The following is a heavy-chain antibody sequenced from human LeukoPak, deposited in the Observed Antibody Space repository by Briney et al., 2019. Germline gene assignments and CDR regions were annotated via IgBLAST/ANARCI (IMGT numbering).Heavy chain of an antibody. V-gene: IGHV1-24*01. Sequence: ASVKVSCKVSGHTLTQLSIHWVRQAPGKGLEWMGGFDPEDGETIYAQQFQGGLTMTEDTSTDTAYMEVSSLTTEDTAVYYCATEANGYFLYWGQGTLVTVSS. CDR2: FDPEDGET. CDR1: GHTLTQLS. J-gene: IGHJ4*02. CDR3: ATEANGYFLY. D-gene: IGHD3-22*01.